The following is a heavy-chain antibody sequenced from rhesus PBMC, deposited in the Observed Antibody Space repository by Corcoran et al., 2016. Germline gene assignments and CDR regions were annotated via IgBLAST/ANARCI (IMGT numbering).Heavy chain of an antibody. CDR3: ARLIYCSSTYCSSDGLDS. CDR1: GGSISSTNW. J-gene: IGHJ6*01. D-gene: IGHD2-15*01. CDR2: IYGSGWYT. V-gene: IGHV4-93*02. Sequence: QVQLQESGPAVVKPSETLSLTCAVSGGSISSTNWWSWIRQSPGKGLGWIGGIYGSGWYTEYNPYLKSRFTISIVTSKNQFSLKLSSVAAADSAVYYCARLIYCSSTYCSSDGLDSWGQGVVVTVSS.